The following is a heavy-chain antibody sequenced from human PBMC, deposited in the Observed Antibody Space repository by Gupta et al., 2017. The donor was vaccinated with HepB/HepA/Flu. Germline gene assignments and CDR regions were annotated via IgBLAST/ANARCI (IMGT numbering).Heavy chain of an antibody. CDR2: ITWDGGTT. V-gene: IGHV3-43*01. CDR1: GFTFDEYT. J-gene: IGHJ4*02. Sequence: EVQLVESGGVVVQPGGSLRLSCAASGFTFDEYTFHWVRQAPGKGLEWVSLITWDGGTTYYADSVKGRFTISRDNSENSLYLQMNSLRTEDTALYYCARAYSYGYYFDYWGQGTLVTVSS. CDR3: ARAYSYGYYFDY. D-gene: IGHD5-18*01.